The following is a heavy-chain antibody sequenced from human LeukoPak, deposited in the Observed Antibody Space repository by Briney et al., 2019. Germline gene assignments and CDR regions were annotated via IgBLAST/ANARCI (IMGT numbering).Heavy chain of an antibody. Sequence: GGSLRLSCAASGFTFSSYAMSWVRQAPGKGLEWVSAISGSGGSTYYADSVKGRFTISRDNSKNTLYLQMNSLRAEDTAVYYCAKDIFSCSGGSCRYVGSSPSLSLFDYWGQGTLVTVSS. CDR3: AKDIFSCSGGSCRYVGSSPSLSLFDY. D-gene: IGHD2-15*01. CDR1: GFTFSSYA. V-gene: IGHV3-23*01. J-gene: IGHJ4*02. CDR2: ISGSGGST.